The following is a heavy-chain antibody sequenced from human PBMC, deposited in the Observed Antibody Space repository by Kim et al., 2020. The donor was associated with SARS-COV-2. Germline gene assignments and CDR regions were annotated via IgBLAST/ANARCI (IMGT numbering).Heavy chain of an antibody. CDR3: ARHPKTGDYGFYCDY. V-gene: IGHV4-59*08. Sequence: PTLKSRVTNAVGTSKNQFSRKLSSVTAADTAVYYCARHPKTGDYGFYCDYWGQGTLVTVSS. D-gene: IGHD4-17*01. J-gene: IGHJ4*02.